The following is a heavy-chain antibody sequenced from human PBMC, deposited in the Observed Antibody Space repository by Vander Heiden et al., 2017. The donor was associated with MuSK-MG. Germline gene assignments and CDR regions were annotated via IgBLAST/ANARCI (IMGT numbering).Heavy chain of an antibody. CDR3: AHSPSVHDCWSGYFNYYMDV. D-gene: IGHD3-3*01. Sequence: QITLKESGPTLLRPTETLTLTCTFPGFSLPTTGVGVAWIRQPPGKALEWLALIYWNDDKRYRPSLKSRLTVTKDTAKNQVVLTMTNMDPMDTATYYCAHSPSVHDCWSGYFNYYMDVWGQGTTVTVSS. CDR1: GFSLPTTGVG. V-gene: IGHV2-5*01. CDR2: IYWNDDK. J-gene: IGHJ6*03.